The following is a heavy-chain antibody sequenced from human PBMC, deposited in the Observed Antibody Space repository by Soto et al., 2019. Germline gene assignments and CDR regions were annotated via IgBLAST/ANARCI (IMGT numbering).Heavy chain of an antibody. Sequence: EVQLVESGGGLVKPGGSLRLSCAASGSTFSHAWMSWVRQVPGKGLEWVARVKSKAAGGTTDYAGPVKGRFTISRDDSKTTLYLQMNSLKTDDTAVYYCTTLGFDPWGKGTLVTVSS. J-gene: IGHJ5*02. CDR2: VKSKAAGGTT. CDR3: TTLGFDP. V-gene: IGHV3-15*01. CDR1: GSTFSHAW.